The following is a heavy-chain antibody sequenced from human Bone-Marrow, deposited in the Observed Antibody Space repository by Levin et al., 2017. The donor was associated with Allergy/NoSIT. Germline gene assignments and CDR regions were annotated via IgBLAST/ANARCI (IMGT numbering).Heavy chain of an antibody. D-gene: IGHD2-2*01. CDR3: AVVPTAWFYFQY. CDR1: GGSISSSSWS. CDR2: IYSTGRA. J-gene: IGHJ4*02. Sequence: SETLSLTCTVSGGSISSSSWSWGWIRQPPGTGLEWIGNIYSTGRANYNPSLKSRLTISVDTSKNQFSLNLSSVTAADTAVEYCAVVPTAWFYFQYWGQGTLVTVSS. V-gene: IGHV4-39*01.